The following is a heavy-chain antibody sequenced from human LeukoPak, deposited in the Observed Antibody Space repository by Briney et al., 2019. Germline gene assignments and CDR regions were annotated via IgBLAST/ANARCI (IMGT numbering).Heavy chain of an antibody. J-gene: IGHJ4*02. CDR2: ISGDGGTT. Sequence: GGSLRLSCAASGFTFDDYAMHWVRQAPGKGLEWVSLISGDGGTTYYTDSVCGRFTISRDNSKNSLYLQINSLRTEDTALYYCAKDRGSSGNLFDYWGQGTLVTVSS. D-gene: IGHD3-22*01. CDR1: GFTFDDYA. CDR3: AKDRGSSGNLFDY. V-gene: IGHV3-43*02.